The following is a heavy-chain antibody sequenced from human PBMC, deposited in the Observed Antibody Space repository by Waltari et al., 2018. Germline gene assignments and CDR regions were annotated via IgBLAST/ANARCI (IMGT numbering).Heavy chain of an antibody. V-gene: IGHV3-21*06. D-gene: IGHD6-25*01. Sequence: EVLLVASGGGLVKPGGALRLSLHDSALLFGAYSLQWVRQSPGKGLEWVSSISRNSDYIHSTDSVKGRFTISRDNAKNLLYLQMNGLRAEDTAVYYCARADSGYQYYYYYYGMDVWGQGTTVTVSS. CDR3: ARADSGYQYYYYYYGMDV. J-gene: IGHJ6*02. CDR1: ALLFGAYS. CDR2: ISRNSDYI.